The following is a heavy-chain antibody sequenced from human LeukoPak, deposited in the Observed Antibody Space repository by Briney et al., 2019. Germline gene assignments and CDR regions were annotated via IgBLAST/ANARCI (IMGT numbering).Heavy chain of an antibody. Sequence: GESLKISCKGSGYTFTNYWITWVRQMPGKGLEWMGRIDPSDSYSDYSPSFQGHVTVSVDKSISTAYLQWSSLKASDTAMYYCARRQGCSSTSCPPDSWGQGTLVTVSS. CDR3: ARRQGCSSTSCPPDS. CDR1: GYTFTNYW. V-gene: IGHV5-10-1*01. D-gene: IGHD2-2*01. CDR2: IDPSDSYS. J-gene: IGHJ4*02.